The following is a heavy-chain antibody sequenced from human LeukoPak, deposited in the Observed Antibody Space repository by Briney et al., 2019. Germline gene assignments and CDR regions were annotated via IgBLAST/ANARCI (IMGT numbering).Heavy chain of an antibody. Sequence: PGGSLRLSCAASGFTFSSHSMNWVRQAPGKGLEWVSSITGSSTYIYYADSVKGRFTISRDNAKNSLYLQMNSLRAEDRAVYYCARDGDGYSFDNWGQGTLVTVSS. CDR3: ARDGDGYSFDN. CDR1: GFTFSSHS. V-gene: IGHV3-21*06. J-gene: IGHJ4*02. D-gene: IGHD5-24*01. CDR2: ITGSSTYI.